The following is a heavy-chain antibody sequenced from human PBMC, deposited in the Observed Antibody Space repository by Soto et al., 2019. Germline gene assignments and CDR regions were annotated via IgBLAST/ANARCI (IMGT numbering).Heavy chain of an antibody. CDR1: GFTFSSYS. D-gene: IGHD3-16*02. CDR2: ISSSSSYI. V-gene: IGHV3-21*01. J-gene: IGHJ4*02. Sequence: GGSLRLSCAASGFTFSSYSMNWVRQAPGKGLEWFSSISSSSSYIYYADSVKGRFTISRDNAKNSLYLQMNGLNAEDQAVYYCAGKDWGSYRYFVDYWGQGTLVTVSS. CDR3: AGKDWGSYRYFVDY.